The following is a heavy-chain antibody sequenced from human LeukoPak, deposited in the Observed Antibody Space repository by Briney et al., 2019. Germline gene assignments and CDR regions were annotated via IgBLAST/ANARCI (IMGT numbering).Heavy chain of an antibody. CDR2: IYYRGTT. CDR3: ARGERLGPDY. J-gene: IGHJ4*02. V-gene: IGHV4-59*01. CDR1: GDSISGYY. Sequence: SETQSLTCTVSGDSISGYYWSWIRQPPGKGLEWIGYIYYRGTTNYNPSLKSRVTISIDTSKNQFSLKVSSVTAADTAVYYSARGERLGPDYWGPGTLVTVSS. D-gene: IGHD3-9*01.